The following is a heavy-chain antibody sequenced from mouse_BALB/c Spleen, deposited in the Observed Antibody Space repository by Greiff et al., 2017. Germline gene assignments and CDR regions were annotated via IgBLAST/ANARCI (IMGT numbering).Heavy chain of an antibody. CDR2: ISDGGSYT. J-gene: IGHJ3*01. CDR3: AAGTPWFAY. Sequence: EVKLVESGGGLVKPGGSLKLSCAASGFTFSDYYMYWVRQTPEKRLEWVATISDGGSYTYYPDSVKGRFTISRDNAKNNLYLQMSSLKSEDTAMYYCAAGTPWFAYWGQGTLVTVSA. V-gene: IGHV5-4*02. CDR1: GFTFSDYY. D-gene: IGHD4-1*01.